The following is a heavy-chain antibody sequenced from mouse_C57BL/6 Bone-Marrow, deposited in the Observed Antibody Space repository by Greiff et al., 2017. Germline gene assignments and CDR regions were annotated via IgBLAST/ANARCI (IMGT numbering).Heavy chain of an antibody. CDR3: ARGYYYGSSFFDY. J-gene: IGHJ2*01. D-gene: IGHD1-1*01. Sequence: VQLQQSGAELVKPGASVKISCKASGYAFSSYWMNWVKQRPGKGLEWIGQIYPGDGDTNYNGKFKGKATLTADKSSSTAYMQLSSLTSEDSAVYFCARGYYYGSSFFDYWGQGTTLTVSS. V-gene: IGHV1-80*01. CDR2: IYPGDGDT. CDR1: GYAFSSYW.